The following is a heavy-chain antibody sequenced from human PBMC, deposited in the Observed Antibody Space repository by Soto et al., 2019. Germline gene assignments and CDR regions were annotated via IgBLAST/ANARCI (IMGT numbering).Heavy chain of an antibody. CDR3: ARDRYDSSGATGWFDP. D-gene: IGHD3-22*01. J-gene: IGHJ5*02. CDR2: IKQDGSEK. Sequence: EVQLVESGGGLVQPGGSLRLSCAASGFTFSSYWMSWVRQAPGKGLEWVANIKQDGSEKYYVDSVKGRFTISRDNAKNSLYLQMNSLRAEDTAVYYCARDRYDSSGATGWFDPWGQGTLVTVSS. CDR1: GFTFSSYW. V-gene: IGHV3-7*01.